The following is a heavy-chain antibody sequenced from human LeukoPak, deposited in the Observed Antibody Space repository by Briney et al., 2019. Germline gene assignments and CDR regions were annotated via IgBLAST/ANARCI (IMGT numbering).Heavy chain of an antibody. D-gene: IGHD4-23*01. V-gene: IGHV3-21*01. J-gene: IGHJ4*02. CDR2: ISSSSSYI. CDR1: GFTFSSYS. CDR3: ASYGGNPDRCY. Sequence: GGSLRLSCAASGFTFSSYSMNWVRQAPGKGLEWVSSISSSSSYIYYADSVKGRFTISRDNAKNSLYLQMNSLRAEGTAVYYRASYGGNPDRCYWGQGTLVTVSS.